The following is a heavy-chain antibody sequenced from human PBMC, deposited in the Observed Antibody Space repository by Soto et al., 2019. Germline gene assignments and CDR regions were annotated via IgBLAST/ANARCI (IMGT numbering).Heavy chain of an antibody. Sequence: QVQLVESGGGVVQPGRSLRLSCAASGFTFSSYAMHWVRQAPGKGLEWVAVISYDGSNKYYADSVKGRFTISRDNSKNTLYQKMNSLRAEDTGVYYCGSEFAPQWFGEGGGLDYWGQGTLVTVSS. V-gene: IGHV3-30-3*01. D-gene: IGHD3-10*01. CDR3: GSEFAPQWFGEGGGLDY. J-gene: IGHJ4*02. CDR2: ISYDGSNK. CDR1: GFTFSSYA.